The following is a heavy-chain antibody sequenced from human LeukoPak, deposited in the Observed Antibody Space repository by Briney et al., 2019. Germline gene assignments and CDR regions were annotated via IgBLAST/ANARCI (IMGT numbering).Heavy chain of an antibody. D-gene: IGHD2-15*01. CDR3: ARYWAEPAATDDAFDI. CDR1: GYTFTTYF. V-gene: IGHV1-2*02. CDR2: INPYSGDT. J-gene: IGHJ3*02. Sequence: ASVKVSCKTSGYTFTTYFIHWVRQAPGQGLEWMGGINPYSGDTKYAQKFQDRVTMTRDTSISTAYMELSRLMSDDTAVYYCARYWAEPAATDDAFDIWGQGTMVVVSS.